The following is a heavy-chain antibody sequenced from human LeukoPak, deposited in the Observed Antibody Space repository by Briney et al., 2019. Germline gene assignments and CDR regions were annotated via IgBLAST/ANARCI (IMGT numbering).Heavy chain of an antibody. D-gene: IGHD3-16*01. CDR3: AKDLEDYPQYYYYGMDV. CDR1: GFTFSSYG. J-gene: IGHJ6*02. CDR2: ISYDGSNK. Sequence: GGSLRLSCAASGFTFSSYGMHWVRQAPGKGLEWVAVISYDGSNKYYADSVKGRLTISRDNSKNTLYLQMNSLRAEDTAVYYCAKDLEDYPQYYYYGMDVWGQGTTVTVSS. V-gene: IGHV3-30*18.